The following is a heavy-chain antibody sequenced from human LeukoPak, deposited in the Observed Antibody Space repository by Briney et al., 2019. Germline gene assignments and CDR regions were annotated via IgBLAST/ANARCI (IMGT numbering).Heavy chain of an antibody. CDR1: GGSISSSNW. Sequence: PSGTLSLTCAVSGGSISSSNWWSWLRQPPGTGLEWIGEIYHSGSTNYNPSLKSRVTISVDTSKTQFSLKLSSVTAADTAVYFCARGTNVGTFDIWGQGTMVTVSS. CDR3: ARGTNVGTFDI. V-gene: IGHV4-4*02. J-gene: IGHJ3*02. CDR2: IYHSGST. D-gene: IGHD1-1*01.